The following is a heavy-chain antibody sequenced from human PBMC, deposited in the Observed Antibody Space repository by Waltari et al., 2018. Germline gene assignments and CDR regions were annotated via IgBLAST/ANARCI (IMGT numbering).Heavy chain of an antibody. CDR3: ARGPRTVMP. CDR1: GYRFTYYD. V-gene: IGHV1-8*02. J-gene: IGHJ5*02. CDR2: MNPNSGNT. D-gene: IGHD1-1*01. Sequence: QVQLVQSGAEVKKPGASVKVSCKASGYRFTYYDINRVRQAAGQGLEWMGWMNPNSGNTEYAQKFQGRVSMTRNNSINTAYMELRSLTSDDTAVYYCARGPRTVMPWGQGTLVTVSS.